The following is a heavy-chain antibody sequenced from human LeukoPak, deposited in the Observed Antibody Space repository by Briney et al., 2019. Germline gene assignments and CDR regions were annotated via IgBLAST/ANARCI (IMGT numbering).Heavy chain of an antibody. CDR2: NDWDDDK. J-gene: IGHJ4*02. D-gene: IGHD3-3*01. CDR1: GFSLSTSGMR. CDR3: ARTLIVDFWSGVSGDYFDY. V-gene: IGHV2-70*04. Sequence: SGPTLVNHTQTLTLTCTFSGFSLSTSGMRVSWIRQPPAKALEWLARNDWDDDKFYSTSLKTRLTISKDTSKNQVVLTMTNMDPVDTATYYCARTLIVDFWSGVSGDYFDYWGQGTLVTVSS.